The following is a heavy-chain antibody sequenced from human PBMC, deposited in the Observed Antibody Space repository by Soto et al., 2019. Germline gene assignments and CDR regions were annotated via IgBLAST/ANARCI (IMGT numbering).Heavy chain of an antibody. CDR1: GFSFISYA. D-gene: IGHD3-9*01. Sequence: GVLSRSCAAPGFSFISYAMHWVRQAPGKGLEWVSVISFEGNDKYYADSVKGRFTISRDENENTLYLQMNSLRPEDTAVYYCARDRYLDSYAFDSWGQGTLVTVSS. CDR2: ISFEGNDK. V-gene: IGHV3-30-3*01. J-gene: IGHJ4*02. CDR3: ARDRYLDSYAFDS.